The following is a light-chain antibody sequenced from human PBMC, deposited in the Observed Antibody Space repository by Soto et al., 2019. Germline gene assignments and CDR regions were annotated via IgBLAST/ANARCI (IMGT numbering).Light chain of an antibody. CDR2: DAS. V-gene: IGKV3-11*01. J-gene: IGKJ1*01. CDR1: QSVSRY. CDR3: QQRSNWPWT. Sequence: EIVLTQSPATLSLSPGERATLSCRASQSVSRYLAWYQQKPGQAPRLLIYDASNWATGIPARFSGSGSGTDFNLTISSLEPEDFAVYYCQQRSNWPWTFGQGTKVEIK.